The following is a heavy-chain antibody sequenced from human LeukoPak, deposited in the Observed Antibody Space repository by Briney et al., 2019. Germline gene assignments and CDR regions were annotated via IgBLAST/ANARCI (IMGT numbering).Heavy chain of an antibody. J-gene: IGHJ4*02. V-gene: IGHV4-59*08. Sequence: SETLSLTCTVSGGSISSYYWSWIRQPPGKGLEWIGYIYYSGSTNYNPSLKSRVTISVDTSKNQFSLKLSSVTAADTAVYYCARAEYSVLSGFYYFDYWGQGNLVTVSS. CDR3: ARAEYSVLSGFYYFDY. CDR2: IYYSGST. D-gene: IGHD3-22*01. CDR1: GGSISSYY.